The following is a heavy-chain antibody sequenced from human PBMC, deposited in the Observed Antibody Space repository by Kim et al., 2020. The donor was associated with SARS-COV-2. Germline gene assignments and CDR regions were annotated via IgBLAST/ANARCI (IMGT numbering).Heavy chain of an antibody. D-gene: IGHD2-15*01. Sequence: GGSLRLSCAASGFTFGDYAMHWVRQAPGKGLEWVSGISWNSGSIGYADSVKGRFTISRDNAKNSLYLQMNSLRAEDTALYYCAKDIDGVGRGAGWVDPWGQGTLVTVSS. CDR2: ISWNSGSI. CDR1: GFTFGDYA. CDR3: AKDIDGVGRGAGWVDP. J-gene: IGHJ5*02. V-gene: IGHV3-9*01.